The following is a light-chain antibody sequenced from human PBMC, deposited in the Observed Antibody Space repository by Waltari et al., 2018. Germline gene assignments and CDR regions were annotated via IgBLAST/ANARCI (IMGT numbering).Light chain of an antibody. J-gene: IGKJ1*01. V-gene: IGKV1-5*03. CDR3: QQYNNFSPWP. Sequence: IQVTQSPSTLSASVGDRVTVTCRVNQSISTSLAWYQQKPGKAPKLLIYRASNLEDGVPSRFSGSGSGTEVTLTISSLQPDDFATYYCQQYNNFSPWPFGQGTKVDIK. CDR2: RAS. CDR1: QSISTS.